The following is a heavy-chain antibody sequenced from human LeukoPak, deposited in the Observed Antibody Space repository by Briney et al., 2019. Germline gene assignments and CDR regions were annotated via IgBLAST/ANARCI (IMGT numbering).Heavy chain of an antibody. Sequence: GASVKVSCKASGYTFSGFYMHWVRQAPGQGLEWMGWINPNGGGTDYEQKFQGRVTMTRDTSISTVYMELNRLTSDDTAVYYCARDRSRYFDLWGRGTLVTVSS. CDR3: ARDRSRYFDL. V-gene: IGHV1-2*02. J-gene: IGHJ2*01. CDR2: INPNGGGT. CDR1: GYTFSGFY.